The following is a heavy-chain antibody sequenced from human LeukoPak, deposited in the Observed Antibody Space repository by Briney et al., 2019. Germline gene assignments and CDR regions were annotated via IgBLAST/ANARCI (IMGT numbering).Heavy chain of an antibody. CDR1: GGSFSGYY. Sequence: SETLSLTCAVYGGSFSGYYWSWIRQPPGKGLEWIGEINHSGSTNYNPSLKSRVTISVDTSKNQFSLKLSSVTAADTAVYYCARFPERGHYYYYMDVWGKGTTVTVSS. CDR2: INHSGST. D-gene: IGHD1-14*01. V-gene: IGHV4-34*01. CDR3: ARFPERGHYYYYMDV. J-gene: IGHJ6*03.